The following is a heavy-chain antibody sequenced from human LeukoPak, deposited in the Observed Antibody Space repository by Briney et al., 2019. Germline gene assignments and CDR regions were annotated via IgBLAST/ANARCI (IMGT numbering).Heavy chain of an antibody. J-gene: IGHJ4*02. D-gene: IGHD1-20*01. V-gene: IGHV3-74*01. CDR3: LRDLNWSLDQ. CDR1: GFTFSNYM. Sequence: GGSLRLSCAASGFTFSNYMMHWVRQAPGKGLVWVSRIKSDGITITYADSVKGRFTISRDNAKNTLYLQMNSLRAEDTAVYYCLRDLNWSLDQWGQGTLVTVTS. CDR2: IKSDGITI.